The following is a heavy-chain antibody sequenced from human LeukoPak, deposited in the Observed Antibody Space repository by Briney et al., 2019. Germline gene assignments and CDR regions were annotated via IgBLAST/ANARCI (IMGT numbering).Heavy chain of an antibody. D-gene: IGHD5-18*01. V-gene: IGHV4-59*08. J-gene: IGHJ4*02. CDR2: IYYSGSF. CDR3: ARQNPGYSYGLYYFDY. Sequence: SETLSLTCTVSGGSISSYYWSWIRQPPGKGLEWIGYIYYSGSFNYNPSLRSRVAISVDTSKNQFSLKLSSVTAADTAVYYCARQNPGYSYGLYYFDYWGQGTLVTVSS. CDR1: GGSISSYY.